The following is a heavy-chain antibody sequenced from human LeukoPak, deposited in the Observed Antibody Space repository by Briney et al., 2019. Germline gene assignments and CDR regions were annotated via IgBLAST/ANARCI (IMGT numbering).Heavy chain of an antibody. V-gene: IGHV4-34*01. J-gene: IGHJ4*02. Sequence: SETLSLTCAVYGGSFSGYYWSWIRQPPGKGLEWIGEINHSGSTNYNPSLKSRVTISVDTSKNQFSLKLSSVTAADTAVYYCARAMITFGGVSGEEGYYFDYWGQGTLVTVSS. D-gene: IGHD3-16*01. CDR2: INHSGST. CDR3: ARAMITFGGVSGEEGYYFDY. CDR1: GGSFSGYY.